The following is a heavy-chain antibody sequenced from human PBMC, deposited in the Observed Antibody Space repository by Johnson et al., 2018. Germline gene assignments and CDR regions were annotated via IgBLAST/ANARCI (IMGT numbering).Heavy chain of an antibody. J-gene: IGHJ3*02. D-gene: IGHD2-21*02. Sequence: EVQLVEAGGGLVQPGGSLRLSCAASGFTFSSYAMSWVRQAPGKGLAWVPVLYSGGSTYYADSVKGLFTISRDNSKNTLYLQMNSLRAEDTAVYYCARVPPAYCGGDCYSLAFDIWGQGTMVTVSS. CDR3: ARVPPAYCGGDCYSLAFDI. CDR1: GFTFSSYA. V-gene: IGHV3-66*02. CDR2: LYSGGST.